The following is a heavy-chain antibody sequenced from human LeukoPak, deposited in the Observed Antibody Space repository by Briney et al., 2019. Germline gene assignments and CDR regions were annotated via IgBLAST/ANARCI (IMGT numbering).Heavy chain of an antibody. V-gene: IGHV3-11*04. J-gene: IGHJ6*03. CDR1: GFTFSDYY. D-gene: IGHD3-3*01. CDR3: ARESSDTIFGVVIMHYYYYMDV. CDR2: ISSSGSTI. Sequence: GGSLRLSCAASGFTFSDYYMSWIRQAPGKGLEWVSYISSSGSTIYYADSVKGRFTISRDNARNSLYLQMNSLRAEDTAVYYCARESSDTIFGVVIMHYYYYMDVWGKGTTVTISS.